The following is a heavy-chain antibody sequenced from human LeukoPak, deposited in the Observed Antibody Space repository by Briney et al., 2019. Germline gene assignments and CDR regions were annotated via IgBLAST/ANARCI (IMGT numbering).Heavy chain of an antibody. V-gene: IGHV1-69*01. J-gene: IGHJ6*02. CDR2: IIPIFGTA. Sequence: VXXAPGQGXEWMGGIIPIFGTANYAQKFQGRVTITADESTSTAYMELSSLRSEDTAVYYCAVRYYYYGMDVWGQGTTVTVSS. CDR3: AVRYYYYGMDV.